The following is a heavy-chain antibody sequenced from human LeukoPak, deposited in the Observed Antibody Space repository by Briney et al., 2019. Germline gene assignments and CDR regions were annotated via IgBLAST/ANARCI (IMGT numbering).Heavy chain of an antibody. D-gene: IGHD6-13*01. J-gene: IGHJ6*03. CDR2: ISGSSSYI. CDR3: ARVDSSSWMGGYYYMDV. V-gene: IGHV3-21*01. Sequence: GALRLSPAPSLFTPSSYRMNWVREAPGKGVEWVSSISGSSSYIYYADSVKGRFTISRDNAKNTLFLQMTSLRAEDTAVYYCARVDSSSWMGGYYYMDVWGKGTTVTISS. CDR1: LFTPSSYR.